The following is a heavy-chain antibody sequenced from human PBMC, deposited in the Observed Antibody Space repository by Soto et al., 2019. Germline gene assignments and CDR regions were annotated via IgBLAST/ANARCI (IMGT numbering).Heavy chain of an antibody. J-gene: IGHJ6*02. CDR1: GGSISSGGYY. V-gene: IGHV4-31*03. CDR2: IYYSGST. Sequence: QVQLQESGPGLVKPSQTLSLTCTVSGGSISSGGYYWSWIRQHPGKGLEWIGYIYYSGSTYYNPSLKSRVTIIVDTSKNQFSLKLSSVTAADTAVYYCARDFTDSSGPTLGMGVWGQGTTVTVSS. D-gene: IGHD6-19*01. CDR3: ARDFTDSSGPTLGMGV.